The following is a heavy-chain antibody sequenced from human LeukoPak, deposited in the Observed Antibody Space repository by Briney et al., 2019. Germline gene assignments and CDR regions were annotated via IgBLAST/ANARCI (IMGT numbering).Heavy chain of an antibody. CDR2: INPSGGST. CDR3: ARPSSIAAAGDAFDI. V-gene: IGHV1-46*01. Sequence: GASVKVSCKASGYTFTSYYMHWVRQAPGQGLEWMGIINPSGGSTSYAQKFQGRVTMTRDTSTSTVYMELSSLRSEDTAVYYCARPSSIAAAGDAFDIWGQGTMVTVSS. J-gene: IGHJ3*02. CDR1: GYTFTSYY. D-gene: IGHD6-6*01.